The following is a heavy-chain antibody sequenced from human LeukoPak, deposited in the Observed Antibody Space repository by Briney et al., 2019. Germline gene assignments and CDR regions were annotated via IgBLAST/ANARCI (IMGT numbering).Heavy chain of an antibody. CDR1: GDSVSSNSAA. CDR3: ATILYSSSWSSDDAFDI. V-gene: IGHV6-1*01. D-gene: IGHD6-13*01. J-gene: IGHJ3*02. Sequence: SQTLSLTCAISGDSVSSNSAAWNWIRQSPSRGLEWLGRTYYRSKWYNDYAVSVKSRITINPDTSKNQFSLQLNSVTPEDTAVYYCATILYSSSWSSDDAFDIWGQGTMVTVSS. CDR2: TYYRSKWYN.